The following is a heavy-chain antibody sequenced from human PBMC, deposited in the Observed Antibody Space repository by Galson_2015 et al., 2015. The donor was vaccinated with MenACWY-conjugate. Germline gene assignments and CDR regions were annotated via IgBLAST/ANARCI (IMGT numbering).Heavy chain of an antibody. CDR1: GFTFSSYW. D-gene: IGHD1-14*01. Sequence: SLRLSCAASGFTFSSYWMHWVRQAPGKGLVWVSRVNSDGSGTGYADSVKGRFTISRDNSKLTLYLQMNSLRAEDTAFYYCAKSAGITLNGDFDSWGQGTLVTVSS. CDR3: AKSAGITLNGDFDS. J-gene: IGHJ4*02. CDR2: VNSDGSGT. V-gene: IGHV3-74*01.